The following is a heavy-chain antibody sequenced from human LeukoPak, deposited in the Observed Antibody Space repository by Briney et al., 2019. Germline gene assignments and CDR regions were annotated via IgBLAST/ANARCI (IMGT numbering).Heavy chain of an antibody. V-gene: IGHV3-21*01. CDR3: ARDQAGEYYYGSGSYYKGRVFDY. Sequence: WGSLRLSCAASGFTSSSYSMNWVRQAPGKGLEWVSSISSSSSYIYYADSVKGRFTISRDNAKNSLYLQMNSLRAEDTAVYYCARDQAGEYYYGSGSYYKGRVFDYWGQGTLVTVSS. CDR1: GFTSSSYS. CDR2: ISSSSSYI. D-gene: IGHD3-10*01. J-gene: IGHJ4*02.